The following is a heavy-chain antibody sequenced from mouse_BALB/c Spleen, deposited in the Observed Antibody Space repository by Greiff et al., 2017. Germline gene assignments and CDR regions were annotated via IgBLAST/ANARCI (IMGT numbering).Heavy chain of an antibody. CDR1: GFTFSSYG. Sequence: EVQGVESGGGLVQPGGSLKLSCAASGFTFSSYGMSWVRQTPDKRLELVATINSNGGSTYYPDSVKGRFTISRDNAKNTLYLQMSSLKSEDTAMYYCARDKTMITEGAMDYWGQGTSVTVSS. D-gene: IGHD2-4*01. CDR3: ARDKTMITEGAMDY. V-gene: IGHV5-6-3*01. CDR2: INSNGGST. J-gene: IGHJ4*01.